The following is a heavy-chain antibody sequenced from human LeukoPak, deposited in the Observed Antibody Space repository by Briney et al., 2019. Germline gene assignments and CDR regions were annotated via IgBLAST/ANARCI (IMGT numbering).Heavy chain of an antibody. D-gene: IGHD3-9*01. CDR1: GASVGSAGYY. V-gene: IGHV4-61*08. CDR2: IYYISNT. CDR3: ARHRTYYDILTGYLSSTDAFDI. J-gene: IGHJ3*02. Sequence: SETLSLTCTVSGASVGSAGYYWSWIRQPPGGGLEWIGYIYYISNTNYNPSLKSRVTMSVDPSKNQFSLKLSSVTAADTAVYYCARHRTYYDILTGYLSSTDAFDIWGQGTMVTVSS.